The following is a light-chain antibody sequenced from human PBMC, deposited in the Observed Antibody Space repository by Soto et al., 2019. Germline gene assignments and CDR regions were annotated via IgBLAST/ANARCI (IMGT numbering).Light chain of an antibody. CDR3: GAWDDSTYV. CDR1: SSNIGSNY. Sequence: QSVLTQPPSASGTPGQRVTISCSGSSSNIGSNYVYWYQQLPGTAPKLLIYRNNQRPSGVPDRFSGSKSGTSASLAISGLRSEDEADYYCGAWDDSTYVFGTGTKVTVL. CDR2: RNN. V-gene: IGLV1-47*01. J-gene: IGLJ1*01.